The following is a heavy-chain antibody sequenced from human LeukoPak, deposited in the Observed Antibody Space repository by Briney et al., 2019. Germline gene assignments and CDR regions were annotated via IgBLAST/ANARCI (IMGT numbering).Heavy chain of an antibody. CDR3: ARDGLYNYGYSYFDY. CDR2: VHSSGTT. J-gene: IGHJ4*02. CDR1: GGSISSYH. Sequence: TETLSLTCTVSGGSISSYHWSWIRQPAGKGLEWTGRVHSSGTTNYNPSLKSRVTMSMDTSKNQLSLKLSSVTAADTAVYYCARDGLYNYGYSYFDYWGQGTLVTVSS. D-gene: IGHD5-18*01. V-gene: IGHV4-4*07.